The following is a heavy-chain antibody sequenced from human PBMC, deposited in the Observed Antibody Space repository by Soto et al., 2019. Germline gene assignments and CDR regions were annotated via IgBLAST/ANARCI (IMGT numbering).Heavy chain of an antibody. CDR3: ARQYAYSTTWYPFVN. J-gene: IGHJ4*01. Sequence: ASVKVSFKASGYTFTSNPMNWVRQAPGQRPEWMGVINVGNGNTRYSQKFQGRVTMTRDTSATTAYMELSSLRSEDTAVYYCARQYAYSTTWYPFVNWCHGPLVTVSA. D-gene: IGHD3-16*01. CDR2: INVGNGNT. CDR1: GYTFTSNP. V-gene: IGHV1-3*01.